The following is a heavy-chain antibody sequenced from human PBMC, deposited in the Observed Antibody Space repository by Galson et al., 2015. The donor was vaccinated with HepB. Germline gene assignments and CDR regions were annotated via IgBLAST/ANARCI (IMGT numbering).Heavy chain of an antibody. Sequence: SLRLSCAASGFTFSSYAMHWVRQAPGKGLEWVAVISYDGSNTYYADSVKGRFTISRDNSKNTLYLQMNSLRAEDTAVYYCARDLSVVVVAAIPYYYYGMDVWGQGTTVTVSS. V-gene: IGHV3-30-3*01. CDR3: ARDLSVVVVAAIPYYYYGMDV. CDR2: ISYDGSNT. D-gene: IGHD2-15*01. CDR1: GFTFSSYA. J-gene: IGHJ6*02.